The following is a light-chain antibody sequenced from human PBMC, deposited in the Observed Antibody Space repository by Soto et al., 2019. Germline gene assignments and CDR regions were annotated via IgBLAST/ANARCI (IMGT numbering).Light chain of an antibody. V-gene: IGLV2-14*01. CDR1: SSDVGGYNY. CDR3: SSYTSSSLYV. CDR2: DVS. J-gene: IGLJ1*01. Sequence: QSALTQPAFVSGSPGQSITISCTGTSSDVGGYNYVSWYQQHPGKAPKLMIYDVSNRPSGVSNRFSGSKSGNTASLTISGLQAEDEADYYCSSYTSSSLYVFGTGTKVTVL.